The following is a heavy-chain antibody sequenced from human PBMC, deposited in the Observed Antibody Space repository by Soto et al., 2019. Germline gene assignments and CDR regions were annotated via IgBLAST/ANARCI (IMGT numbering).Heavy chain of an antibody. D-gene: IGHD5-18*01. V-gene: IGHV1-69*13. CDR2: IIPIFGTA. CDR1: GGTFSSYA. CDR3: ASVEPTRGYSYRLDYCGMDV. J-gene: IGHJ6*02. Sequence: SVKVSCKASGGTFSSYAISWVRQAPGQGLEWMGGIIPIFGTANYAQKLQGRVTITADESTSTAYMELSSLRSEDTAVYYCASVEPTRGYSYRLDYCGMDVWGQGTTVTVSS.